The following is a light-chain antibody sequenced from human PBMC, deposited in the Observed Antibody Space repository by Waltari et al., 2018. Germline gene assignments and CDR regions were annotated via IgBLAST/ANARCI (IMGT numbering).Light chain of an antibody. CDR1: SSAVGGYNY. Sequence: QSALTQPASVSGSPGQSITISYTGTSSAVGGYNYVSWYQQYPGKAPKLMIYDVSKRPSGVSNRFSGSKSGNTASLTISGLQAEDEADYYCCSYAGSRIHVLFGGGTKLTVL. V-gene: IGLV2-23*02. CDR2: DVS. CDR3: CSYAGSRIHVL. J-gene: IGLJ2*01.